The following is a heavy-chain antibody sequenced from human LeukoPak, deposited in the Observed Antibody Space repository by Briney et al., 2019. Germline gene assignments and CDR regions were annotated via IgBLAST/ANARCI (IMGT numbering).Heavy chain of an antibody. CDR2: INPNSGGT. V-gene: IGHV1-2*02. CDR1: GYTFTGYY. J-gene: IGHJ4*02. Sequence: ASVKVSCKASGYTFTGYYMHWVRQAPGQGLEWMGWINPNSGGTNYAQKFQGRVTMTRDTSISTAYMELSRLRSDDTAVYYCATITIFGVVEDPFDYWGQGTLVTVSS. D-gene: IGHD3-3*01. CDR3: ATITIFGVVEDPFDY.